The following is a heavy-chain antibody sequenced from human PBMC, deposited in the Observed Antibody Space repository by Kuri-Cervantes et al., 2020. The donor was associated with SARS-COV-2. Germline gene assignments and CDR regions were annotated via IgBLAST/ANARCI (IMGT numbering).Heavy chain of an antibody. Sequence: GGSLRLSCAASGFTVSSNYMSWVRQAPGKGLEWVSVIYSGGSTYYADSVKGRFTISRHNSKNTLYLQMNSLRAEDTAVYYCADGFDGADFWSGYYGTYFDYWARGPLAPFP. CDR2: IYSGGST. V-gene: IGHV3-53*01. CDR1: GFTVSSNY. CDR3: ADGFDGADFWSGYYGTYFDY. D-gene: IGHD3-3*01. J-gene: IGHJ4*03.